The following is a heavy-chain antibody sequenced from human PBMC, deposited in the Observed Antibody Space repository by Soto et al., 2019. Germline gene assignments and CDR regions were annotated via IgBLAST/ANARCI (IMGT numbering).Heavy chain of an antibody. V-gene: IGHV3-53*01. CDR1: GFTVSSNY. Sequence: GGSLRLSCAASGFTVSSNYMSWVRQAPGKGLEWVSVIYSGGSTYHADSVKGRFTISRDNSKNTLYLQMNSLRAEDTAVYYCASYYYDSSGYYPAYWGQGTLVTVYS. D-gene: IGHD3-22*01. CDR3: ASYYYDSSGYYPAY. CDR2: IYSGGST. J-gene: IGHJ4*02.